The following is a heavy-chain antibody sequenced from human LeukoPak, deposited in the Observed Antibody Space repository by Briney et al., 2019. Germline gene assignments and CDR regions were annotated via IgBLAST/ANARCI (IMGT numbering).Heavy chain of an antibody. D-gene: IGHD3-22*01. V-gene: IGHV4-34*01. Sequence: SETLSLTCAVYGGSFSGYYWSWIRQPPGKGLEWIGEINHSGSTNYNPSLKSRVTISVDTSKNQFSLKLSSVTAADTAVYYYARGRGYYDPFGDVWGKGTTVTVSS. CDR1: GGSFSGYY. CDR3: ARGRGYYDPFGDV. J-gene: IGHJ6*04. CDR2: INHSGST.